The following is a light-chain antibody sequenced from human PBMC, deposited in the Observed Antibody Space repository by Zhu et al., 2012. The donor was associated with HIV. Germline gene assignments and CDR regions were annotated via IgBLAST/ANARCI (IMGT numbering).Light chain of an antibody. CDR3: QQYSSYRT. CDR1: QRVYTS. CDR2: EAS. Sequence: DIQMTQSPSTLSASVGDRVTITCRPSQRVYTSLAWYQQKPGKAPKLLIYEASNLERGVASRFSGSGSETEFTFTINNLQPDDSATYYCQQYSSYRTFGQGTKVEIK. V-gene: IGKV1-5*03. J-gene: IGKJ1*01.